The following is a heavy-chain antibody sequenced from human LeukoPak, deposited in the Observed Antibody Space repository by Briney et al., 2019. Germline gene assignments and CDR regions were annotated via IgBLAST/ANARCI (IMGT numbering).Heavy chain of an antibody. CDR2: IYFSGST. V-gene: IGHV4-39*07. Sequence: LETLSLTCTVSGGSISSSSYYWGWIRQPPGKGLEWIGSIYFSGSTYYNPSLKSRVTISVDTSKNQFSLKLSSVTAADTAVYYCARGWVAAAADYWGQGTLVTVSS. D-gene: IGHD6-13*01. CDR3: ARGWVAAAADY. CDR1: GGSISSSSYY. J-gene: IGHJ4*02.